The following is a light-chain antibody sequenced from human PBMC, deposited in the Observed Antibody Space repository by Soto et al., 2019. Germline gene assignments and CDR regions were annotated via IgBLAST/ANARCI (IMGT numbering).Light chain of an antibody. CDR2: AAS. V-gene: IGKV1-39*01. J-gene: IGKJ2*02. Sequence: DIQMTQSPSSLSASVGDRVTITCRASQSISSYLTWYQQKPGKAPKPLIYAASSLQRGVPSRFSGSGSGTDFTLNISSLQPEDFATYYCQQSYSTPCTFGQGTKLEIK. CDR1: QSISSY. CDR3: QQSYSTPCT.